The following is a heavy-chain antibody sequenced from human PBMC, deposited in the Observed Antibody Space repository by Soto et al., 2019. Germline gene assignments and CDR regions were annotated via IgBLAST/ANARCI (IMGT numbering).Heavy chain of an antibody. CDR1: GFSLSTSGVG. J-gene: IGHJ4*02. CDR3: XXXXXXXXXXXXXXXY. CDR2: IYWDDDK. V-gene: IGHV2-5*02. Sequence: QITLKESGPTLVKPTQTLTLTCTFSGFSLSTSGVGVGWIRQPPGKALEWLALIYWDDDKRYSPSLKSRLTITXXTXKXXVVLTMTNMDPVDTXXXXXXXXXXXXXXXXXXXXYXGQGTLVTVSS.